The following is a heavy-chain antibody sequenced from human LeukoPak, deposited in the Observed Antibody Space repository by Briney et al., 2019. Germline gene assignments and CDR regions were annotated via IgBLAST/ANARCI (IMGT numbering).Heavy chain of an antibody. CDR2: ISAYNGNT. V-gene: IGHV1-18*01. CDR1: DYTFSNYG. CDR3: ARGFNVLRFLEWPSDP. J-gene: IGHJ5*02. Sequence: ASVKVSCKTSDYTFSNYGITWVRQAPGQGLEWMGWISAYNGNTNYAQKLQGRVTMTTDTSTSTAYMELRSLRSDDTAVYYCARGFNVLRFLEWPSDPWGQGTLVTVSS. D-gene: IGHD3-3*01.